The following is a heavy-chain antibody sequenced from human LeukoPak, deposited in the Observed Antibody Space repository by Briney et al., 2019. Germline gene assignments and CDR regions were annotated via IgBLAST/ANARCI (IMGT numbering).Heavy chain of an antibody. CDR2: IYHSGST. Sequence: SETLSLTCAVSGGSISSGGYSWSWIRQPPGKGLEWIGEIYHSGSTNYNPSLKSRVTISVDTSKNQFSLKLSSVTAADTAVYYCARTSSWYYYYGMDVWGQGTTVTVSS. CDR1: GGSISSGGYS. V-gene: IGHV4-30-2*01. CDR3: ARTSSWYYYYGMDV. D-gene: IGHD6-13*01. J-gene: IGHJ6*02.